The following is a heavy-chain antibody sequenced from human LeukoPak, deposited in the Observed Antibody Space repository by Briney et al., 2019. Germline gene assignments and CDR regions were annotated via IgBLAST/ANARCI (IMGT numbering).Heavy chain of an antibody. Sequence: GGSLRLSCAASGFTFSSYAMSWVRQAPGKGLEWVSAISGSGGSTYYADSVKGRFTISRDNSKHTLYLQMNSLRAEDTAVYYCAKGRTLVGGSTRSYDYWGQGTLVTVSS. CDR2: ISGSGGST. D-gene: IGHD1-26*01. V-gene: IGHV3-23*01. J-gene: IGHJ4*02. CDR3: AKGRTLVGGSTRSYDY. CDR1: GFTFSSYA.